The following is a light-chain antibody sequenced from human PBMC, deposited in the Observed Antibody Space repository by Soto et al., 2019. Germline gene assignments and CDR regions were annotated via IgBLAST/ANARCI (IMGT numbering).Light chain of an antibody. Sequence: DIQMTQSPSSVSASVGDRVSITCRASQGISNWLAWYQQKPGRAPKLLIYTGSSLQSVVPSRFSGTGSGTDFTLTISSLQPEDVATYYCQQANSFPLTFGGGTKVEIK. CDR2: TGS. J-gene: IGKJ4*01. V-gene: IGKV1-12*01. CDR3: QQANSFPLT. CDR1: QGISNW.